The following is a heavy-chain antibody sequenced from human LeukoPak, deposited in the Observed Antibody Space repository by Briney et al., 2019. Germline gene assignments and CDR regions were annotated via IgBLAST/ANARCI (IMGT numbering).Heavy chain of an antibody. J-gene: IGHJ5*02. CDR2: IYHSGST. CDR1: GYSISSGYY. D-gene: IGHD3-10*01. V-gene: IGHV4-38-2*02. Sequence: PSETLSLTCTVSGYSISSGYYWGWIRQPPGKGLEWIGSIYHSGSTYYNPSLKSRVTISVDTSKNQFSLKLSSVTAADTAVYYCARAYGSGSYTLDPWGQGTLVTVSS. CDR3: ARAYGSGSYTLDP.